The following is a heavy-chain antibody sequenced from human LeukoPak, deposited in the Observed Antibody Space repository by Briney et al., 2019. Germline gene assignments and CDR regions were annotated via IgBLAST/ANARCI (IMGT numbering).Heavy chain of an antibody. CDR2: IYHSGST. D-gene: IGHD3-10*01. CDR3: ARDGYCYGSGSYYNNWFDP. J-gene: IGHJ5*02. V-gene: IGHV4-38-2*02. CDR1: GYSISSGYY. Sequence: SETLSLTCAVSGYSISSGYYWGWIRQPPGKGLEWIGSIYHSGSTYYNPSLKSRVTISVDTSKNQFSLKLSSVTAADTAVYYCARDGYCYGSGSYYNNWFDPWGQGTLVTVSS.